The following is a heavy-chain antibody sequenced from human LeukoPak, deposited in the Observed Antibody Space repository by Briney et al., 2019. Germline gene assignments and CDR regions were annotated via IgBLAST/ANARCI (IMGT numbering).Heavy chain of an antibody. CDR2: MYHSGST. Sequence: PSETLSLTCTVSGYSISSGYYWGWIRQPPGKGLEWIGSMYHSGSTYYNPSLASRVIISVDTSKNQFSLRLSSVTAADTAVYYCASHPSMTFGGVIVPTYFDFWGQGTLVTVSS. J-gene: IGHJ4*02. CDR1: GYSISSGYY. V-gene: IGHV4-38-2*02. D-gene: IGHD3-16*02. CDR3: ASHPSMTFGGVIVPTYFDF.